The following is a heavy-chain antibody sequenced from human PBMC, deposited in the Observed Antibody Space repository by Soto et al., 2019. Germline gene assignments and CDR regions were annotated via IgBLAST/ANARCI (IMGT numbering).Heavy chain of an antibody. V-gene: IGHV4-34*01. CDR1: GGSFSGYQ. Sequence: QVQLQQWGAGLLKPSETLSLTCAVYGGSFSGYQWSWIRQTPGKGLEWIGEINDSGNINYNPSLKGRVNILGGTGKEDISLKLSSVTAADPGVYYCARGLILWVGELSRRGGYYYYMDVWGKGTTVTVSS. D-gene: IGHD3-10*01. J-gene: IGHJ6*03. CDR3: ARGLILWVGELSRRGGYYYYMDV. CDR2: INDSGNI.